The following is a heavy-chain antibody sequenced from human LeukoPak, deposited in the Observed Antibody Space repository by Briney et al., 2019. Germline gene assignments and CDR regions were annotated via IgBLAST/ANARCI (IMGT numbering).Heavy chain of an antibody. Sequence: SETLSLTCAVYGGSFSGYYWSWIRQPPGKGLEWIGEINHSGSTNYNPSLKSRVTISVDTSKNQFSLKLSSVTAADTAVYYCASLIGDTIFGVAETSYYMDVWGKGTTVTVSS. J-gene: IGHJ6*03. D-gene: IGHD3-3*01. CDR3: ASLIGDTIFGVAETSYYMDV. V-gene: IGHV4-34*01. CDR2: INHSGST. CDR1: GGSFSGYY.